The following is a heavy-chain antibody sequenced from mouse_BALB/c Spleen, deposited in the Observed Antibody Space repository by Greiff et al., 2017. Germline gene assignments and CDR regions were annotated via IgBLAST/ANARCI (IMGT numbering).Heavy chain of an antibody. J-gene: IGHJ2*01. D-gene: IGHD2-1*01. CDR3: TGRFYYGNSAFDY. CDR1: GYSFTSYW. V-gene: IGHV1-5*01. CDR2: IYPGNSDT. Sequence: EVQLQQSGTVLARPGASVKMSCKASGYSFTSYWMHWVNQRPGQGLEWIGAIYPGNSDTSYNQKFKGKAKLTAVTSTSTAYMELSSLTNEDSAVYYCTGRFYYGNSAFDYWGQGTTVTVSA.